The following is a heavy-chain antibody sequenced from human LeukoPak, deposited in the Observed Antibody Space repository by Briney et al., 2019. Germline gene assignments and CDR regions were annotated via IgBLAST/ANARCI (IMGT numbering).Heavy chain of an antibody. CDR1: GFTFSTFW. CDR3: TRSGMAVAATPWD. J-gene: IGHJ4*02. V-gene: IGHV3-7*05. CDR2: IQQDGSEI. D-gene: IGHD6-19*01. Sequence: GGSLRLSCAASGFTFSTFWMNWVRQAPAKGLEWVAHIQQDGSEIYYVDSVKGRFTVSRDNARNSLYLQMNSLRAEDTAVYYCTRSGMAVAATPWDWGQGTLVTVSS.